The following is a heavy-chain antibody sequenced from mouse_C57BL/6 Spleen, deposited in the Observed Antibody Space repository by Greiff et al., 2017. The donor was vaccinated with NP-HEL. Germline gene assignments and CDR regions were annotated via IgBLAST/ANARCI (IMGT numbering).Heavy chain of an antibody. Sequence: EVKLVESGGGLVKPGGSLKLSCAASGFTFSDYGMHWVRQAPEKGLEWVAYISSGSSTIYYADTVKGRFTISRDNAKNTLFLQMTSLRSEDTAMYYCARRRAPAGYFDYWGQGTTLTVSS. D-gene: IGHD3-3*01. CDR2: ISSGSSTI. V-gene: IGHV5-17*01. CDR1: GFTFSDYG. CDR3: ARRRAPAGYFDY. J-gene: IGHJ2*01.